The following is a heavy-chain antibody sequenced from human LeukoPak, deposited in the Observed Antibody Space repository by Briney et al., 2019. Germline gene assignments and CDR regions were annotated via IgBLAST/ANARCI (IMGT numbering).Heavy chain of an antibody. D-gene: IGHD2-15*01. V-gene: IGHV3-48*03. CDR1: GFTFSSYE. J-gene: IGHJ4*02. CDR2: ISSSGSTI. Sequence: GGSLRLSCAASGFTFSSYEMNWVRQAPGKGLEWVSYISSSGSTIYYAGSVKGRFTISRDNAKNTVYLQMNSLGAEDTGLYYCATEGPLPGGHDYWGQGSLVTVFS. CDR3: ATEGPLPGGHDY.